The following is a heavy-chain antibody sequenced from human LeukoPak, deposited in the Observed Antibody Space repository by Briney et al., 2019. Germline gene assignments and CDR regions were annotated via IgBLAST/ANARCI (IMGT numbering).Heavy chain of an antibody. D-gene: IGHD3-3*01. Sequence: ASVKVSCKASGYTFTSYGISWVRQAPGQGLEWMGWISAYNGNTNYAQKLQGGVTMTTDTSTSTAYMELRSLRSDDTAVYYCARDVGIFGVVIIKGYYYYYMDVWGKGTTVTVSS. J-gene: IGHJ6*03. CDR3: ARDVGIFGVVIIKGYYYYYMDV. V-gene: IGHV1-18*01. CDR1: GYTFTSYG. CDR2: ISAYNGNT.